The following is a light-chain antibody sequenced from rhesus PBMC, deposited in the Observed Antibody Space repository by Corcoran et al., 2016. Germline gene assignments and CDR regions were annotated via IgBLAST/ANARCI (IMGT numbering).Light chain of an antibody. J-gene: IGKJ4*01. V-gene: IGKV1-22*01. CDR1: QSISSW. CDR3: LQYSSSPPT. Sequence: DIQMTQSPSSLSASVGDTVTITCRASQSISSWLDWYQQKPGKALNLLIYKASSLESGVPSRFRGVGSWTDCTLTIRSLQPEDFATYYCLQYSSSPPTFGGGTKVEIK. CDR2: KAS.